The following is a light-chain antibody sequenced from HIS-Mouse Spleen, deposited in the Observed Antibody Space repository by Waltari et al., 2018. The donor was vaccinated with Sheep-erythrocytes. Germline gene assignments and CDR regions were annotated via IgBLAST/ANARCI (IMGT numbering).Light chain of an antibody. J-gene: IGLJ3*02. Sequence: QSALTQPRSVSGSPGQSVTISCTGTSSDVGGYNYVSWYQQHPGKAPKHMIYDVSKRPSGVPALFSGSKSGNTASLTISGLQAEVEADYYCCSYAGSYTFWVFGGGTKLTVL. CDR2: DVS. CDR1: SSDVGGYNY. V-gene: IGLV2-11*01. CDR3: CSYAGSYTFWV.